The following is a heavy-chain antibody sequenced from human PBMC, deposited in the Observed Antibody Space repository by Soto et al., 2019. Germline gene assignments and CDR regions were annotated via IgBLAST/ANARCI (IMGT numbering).Heavy chain of an antibody. CDR3: AMVDVYVTPSPQDV. CDR1: GYSFTRYG. D-gene: IGHD3-16*01. J-gene: IGHJ6*02. Sequence: QVQLVQSGAEVKNPGASVKVSCKASGYSFTRYGIGWARQAPGQGLEWMGWINAYNGNTNYAQNLQGRPTLTTDTSTTTAYMELRSRRSNDTAIYYCAMVDVYVTPSPQDVWGQGTTITVSS. CDR2: INAYNGNT. V-gene: IGHV1-18*01.